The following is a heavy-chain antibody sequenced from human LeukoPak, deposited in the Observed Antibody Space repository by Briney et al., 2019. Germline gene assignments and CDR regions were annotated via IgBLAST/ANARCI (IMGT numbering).Heavy chain of an antibody. J-gene: IGHJ3*02. D-gene: IGHD3-10*01. CDR1: GGTFNNYA. Sequence: GSSVKVSCKASGGTFNNYAIYWVRQAPGQGLEWMGGIIPIFGKAKYAQKFQGRVTITADESTSTAYMELSSLRSEDTAVYYCASAGVRDAFDIWGQGTMVTVSS. V-gene: IGHV1-69*01. CDR3: ASAGVRDAFDI. CDR2: IIPIFGKA.